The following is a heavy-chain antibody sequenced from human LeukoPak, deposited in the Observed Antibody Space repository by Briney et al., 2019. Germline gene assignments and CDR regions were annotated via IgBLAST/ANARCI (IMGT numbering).Heavy chain of an antibody. D-gene: IGHD6-6*01. V-gene: IGHV4-59*11. CDR3: AREESSSWGGAFDI. CDR1: GGSISSHY. CDR2: IYYSGST. Sequence: SETLSLTCTVSGGSISSHYWSWIRQPPGKGLEWIGYIYYSGSTNYNPSLKSRVTISVDTSKNQFSLKLSSVTAADTAVYYCAREESSSWGGAFDIWGQGTMVTVSS. J-gene: IGHJ3*02.